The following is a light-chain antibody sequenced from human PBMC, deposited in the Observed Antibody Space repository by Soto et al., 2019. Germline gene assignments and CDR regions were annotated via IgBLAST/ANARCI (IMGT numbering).Light chain of an antibody. J-gene: IGLJ2*01. V-gene: IGLV2-14*01. CDR2: DVT. Sequence: QSALSQPASVSGSPGQSITISCTGTSSDVGGFEYVSWYQHQPGKAPKLIIYDVTKRPSGLSNRFSGSKSGNTASLTISGLQAEDEADYFCCSYTGSSTVLFGGGTKLTVL. CDR3: CSYTGSSTVL. CDR1: SSDVGGFEY.